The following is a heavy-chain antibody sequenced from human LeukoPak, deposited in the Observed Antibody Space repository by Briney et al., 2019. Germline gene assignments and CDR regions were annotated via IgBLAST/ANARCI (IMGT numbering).Heavy chain of an antibody. D-gene: IGHD3-3*01. V-gene: IGHV4-59*01. CDR2: IYYSGST. CDR3: ARDLEGFAEYYMDV. CDR1: GASISSYY. Sequence: SETLSLTCTVSGASISSYYWSWIRQPPGKGLEGMGYIYYSGSTNYNPPLKSRVTISVDTSKNQFSLKLSSVTAADTAVYYCARDLEGFAEYYMDVWGKGTTVTVSS. J-gene: IGHJ6*03.